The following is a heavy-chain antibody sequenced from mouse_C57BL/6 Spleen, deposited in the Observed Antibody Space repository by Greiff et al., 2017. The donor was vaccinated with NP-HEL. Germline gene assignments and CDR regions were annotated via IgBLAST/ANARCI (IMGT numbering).Heavy chain of an antibody. J-gene: IGHJ3*01. Sequence: QVQLQQSGPELVKPGASVKISCKASGYAFSSSWMNWVKQRPGKGLEWIGRIYPGDGDTNYNGKFKGKATLTADKSSSTAYMQLSSLTSEDSAVYFCASLYDYDLFAYWGQGTLVTVSA. CDR3: ASLYDYDLFAY. CDR1: GYAFSSSW. V-gene: IGHV1-82*01. CDR2: IYPGDGDT. D-gene: IGHD2-4*01.